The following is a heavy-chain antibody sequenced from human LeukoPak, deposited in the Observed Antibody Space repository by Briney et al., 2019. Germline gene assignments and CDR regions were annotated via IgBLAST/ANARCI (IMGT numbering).Heavy chain of an antibody. CDR3: ARDGGYSEGAFDY. CDR2: INWNGGST. Sequence: PGGSLRLSCAASGFTFSSYGMSWVRQAPGKGLEWVSGINWNGGSTGYADSVKGRFTISRDNAKNSLYLQMNSLRAEDTALYYCARDGGYSEGAFDYWGQGTLVTVSS. CDR1: GFTFSSYG. D-gene: IGHD1-26*01. J-gene: IGHJ4*02. V-gene: IGHV3-20*04.